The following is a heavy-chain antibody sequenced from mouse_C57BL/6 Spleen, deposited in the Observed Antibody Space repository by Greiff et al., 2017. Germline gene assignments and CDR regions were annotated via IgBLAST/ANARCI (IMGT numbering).Heavy chain of an antibody. CDR2: INPNNGGT. V-gene: IGHV1-22*01. CDR1: GYTFTDYN. Sequence: EVKVVESGPELVKPGASVKMSCKASGYTFTDYNMHWVKQSHGKSLEWIGYINPNNGGTSYNQQFKGKATLTVNKSSSTAYMELRSLTSEDSAVYYCASVYDYGSFAYWGQGTLVTVSA. D-gene: IGHD2-4*01. CDR3: ASVYDYGSFAY. J-gene: IGHJ3*01.